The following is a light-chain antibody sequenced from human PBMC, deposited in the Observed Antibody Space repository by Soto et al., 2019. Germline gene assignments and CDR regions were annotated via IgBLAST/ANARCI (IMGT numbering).Light chain of an antibody. Sequence: EIVVTQSPSTLSVSPLERSTLSCRASQSVRSNLAWYQQKPGQAPRLLIYGVSTRATGIPARSSGSGSGTEFTLTISSLQSEDFAVYYCQQYNNWWTFGQGTKVDIK. CDR3: QQYNNWWT. J-gene: IGKJ1*01. V-gene: IGKV3-15*01. CDR1: QSVRSN. CDR2: GVS.